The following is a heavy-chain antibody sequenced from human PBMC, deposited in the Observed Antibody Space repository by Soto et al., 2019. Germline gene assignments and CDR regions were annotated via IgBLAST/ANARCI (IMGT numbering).Heavy chain of an antibody. CDR2: INPNSGGT. D-gene: IGHD3-22*01. Sequence: ASVKVSCKASGYTFTGYYMHWVRQAPGQGLEWMGWINPNSGGTNYAQKFQGWVTMTRDTSISTAYMELSRLRSDDTAVYYCARARYYYDSSGYYWFAPWGQGTLVTVSS. V-gene: IGHV1-2*04. CDR1: GYTFTGYY. J-gene: IGHJ5*02. CDR3: ARARYYYDSSGYYWFAP.